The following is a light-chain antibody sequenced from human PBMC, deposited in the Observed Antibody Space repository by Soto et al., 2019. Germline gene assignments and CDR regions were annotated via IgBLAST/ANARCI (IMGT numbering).Light chain of an antibody. J-gene: IGLJ1*01. CDR1: SSNIGSNY. CDR2: RNN. CDR3: AAWDDSRSGQV. Sequence: QSALTQPPSASGTPGQRVTISCSGSSSNIGSNYVYWYQQLPGTAPKLLIYRNNQRPSGVPDRFSGSKSGTSASLAISGLRSEDEADYYCAAWDDSRSGQVFGTGTKSPS. V-gene: IGLV1-47*01.